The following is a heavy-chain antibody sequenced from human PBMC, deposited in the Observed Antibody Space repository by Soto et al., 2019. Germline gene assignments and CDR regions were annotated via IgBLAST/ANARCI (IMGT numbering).Heavy chain of an antibody. CDR2: ISYDGSNK. J-gene: IGHJ2*01. CDR3: AKDHLKQNWYFDL. D-gene: IGHD3-3*02. V-gene: IGHV3-30*18. Sequence: QVQLVESGGGVVQPGSSLRLSCAASGFTFSSYGMHWVRQAPGKGLEWVAVISYDGSNKYYADSVKGRFTISRDNSKNTLYLQMNSLRAEDTAVYYCAKDHLKQNWYFDLWGRGTLVTVSS. CDR1: GFTFSSYG.